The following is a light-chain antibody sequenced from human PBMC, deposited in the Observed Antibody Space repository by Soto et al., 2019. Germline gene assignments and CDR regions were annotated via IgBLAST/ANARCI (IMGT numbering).Light chain of an antibody. CDR3: QQYGTSPWT. Sequence: EIVLTQSPGTLSLSPGERATLSCRASQSVSSSYFAWYQQKPGQPPRLLIYGASSRATGIPDRFSGRGSGTAFTLTISRLAPEDFAVYYCQQYGTSPWTFGQGTKVDIK. J-gene: IGKJ1*01. CDR2: GAS. CDR1: QSVSSSY. V-gene: IGKV3-20*01.